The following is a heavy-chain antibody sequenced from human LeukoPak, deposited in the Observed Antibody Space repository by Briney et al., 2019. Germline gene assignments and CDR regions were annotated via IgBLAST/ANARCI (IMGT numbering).Heavy chain of an antibody. D-gene: IGHD2-21*01. J-gene: IGHJ4*02. Sequence: SETLSLTCTVSGGSISSYYWSWIRQPPGKGLEWIGYIYQRGNTNYNPSLKSRVTISVDTSKNQFSLKLSPVTAADTAVYYCARGSYYFDYWGQGTLVTVSS. CDR1: GGSISSYY. CDR3: ARGSYYFDY. CDR2: IYQRGNT. V-gene: IGHV4-59*08.